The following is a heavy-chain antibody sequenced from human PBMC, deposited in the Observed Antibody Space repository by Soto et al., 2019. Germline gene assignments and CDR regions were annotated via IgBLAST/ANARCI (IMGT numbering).Heavy chain of an antibody. CDR2: IYNPRRT. D-gene: IGHD3-10*01. CDR3: AREKRAGNWFDS. Sequence: QVQLQESGPGLLRPSETLSLTCAVSRGSVSSDLFYWSWIRQPPGKGLEWIGYIYNPRRTNYNTSRKSRVTRSLDPPTNLFFLKLTSVTAADTAVYSCAREKRAGNWFDSWGQGTLVTVSS. V-gene: IGHV4-61*01. J-gene: IGHJ5*01. CDR1: RGSVSSDLFY.